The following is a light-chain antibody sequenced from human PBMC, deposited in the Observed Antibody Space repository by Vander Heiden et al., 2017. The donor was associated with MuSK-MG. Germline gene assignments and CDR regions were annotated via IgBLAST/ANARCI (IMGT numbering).Light chain of an antibody. CDR2: KAS. CDR3: QQYNSDSLWT. V-gene: IGKV1-5*03. J-gene: IGKJ1*01. CDR1: QSISSW. Sequence: DIQMTQSPSTLSASVGDRVTITCRASQSISSWLAWYQQKPGKAPKLLIYKASSLESGVPSRFSGSGSGTEFTLTISSLQPDDFATYYCQQYNSDSLWTLGQGTKVEIK.